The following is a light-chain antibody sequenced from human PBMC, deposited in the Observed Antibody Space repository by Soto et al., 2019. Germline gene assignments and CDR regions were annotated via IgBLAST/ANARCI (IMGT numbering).Light chain of an antibody. V-gene: IGKV3D-15*01. CDR3: QQYDDWLRLT. J-gene: IGKJ4*01. CDR2: GAS. Sequence: ELVMTQSPATLSVSPGERPTLFCRASQSVNIYLAWYPQKPGQAPRLLIFGASYRATGIPARFSGSGSGTEFNLTISSLQSEDFAVYFCQQYDDWLRLTFGGGTKVDIK. CDR1: QSVNIY.